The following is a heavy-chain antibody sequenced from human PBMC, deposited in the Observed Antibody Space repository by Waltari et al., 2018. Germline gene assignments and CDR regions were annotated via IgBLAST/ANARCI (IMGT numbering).Heavy chain of an antibody. J-gene: IGHJ4*02. CDR1: GGSISSSSYY. D-gene: IGHD1-26*01. CDR3: ARHMGAIYFDY. CDR2: IYYSWST. V-gene: IGHV4-39*01. Sequence: QLQLQESGPGLVKPSETLSLTCTVSGGSISSSSYYWGWIRQPPGKGLEWIGSIYYSWSTYYNPSLKSRVTISVDTSKNQFSLKLSSVTAADTAVYYCARHMGAIYFDYWGQGTLVTVSS.